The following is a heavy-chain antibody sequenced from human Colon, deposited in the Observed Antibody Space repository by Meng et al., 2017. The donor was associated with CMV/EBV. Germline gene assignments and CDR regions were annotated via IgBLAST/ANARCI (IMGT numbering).Heavy chain of an antibody. V-gene: IGHV3-48*03. CDR1: GFTFSSYE. Sequence: GESLKISCAASGFTFSSYEMNWVRQAPGKGLEWISFISGSGTTIYYADSVKDRFTISRDNAKNSLYLQMNSLRVEDTAVYYCARVKIPKVHFEYWGRGTLVTVSS. CDR2: ISGSGTTI. CDR3: ARVKIPKVHFEY. D-gene: IGHD4/OR15-4a*01. J-gene: IGHJ4*02.